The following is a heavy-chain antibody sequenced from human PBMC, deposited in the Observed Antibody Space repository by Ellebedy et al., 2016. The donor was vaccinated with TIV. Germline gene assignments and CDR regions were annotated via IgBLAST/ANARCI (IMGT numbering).Heavy chain of an antibody. CDR1: GFTFDDYA. J-gene: IGHJ6*02. D-gene: IGHD3-10*01. CDR2: ISWNSGSI. Sequence: SLKISXAASGFTFDDYAMHWVRQAPGKGLEWVSGISWNSGSIGYADSVKGRFTISRDNAKNSLYLQMNSLRAEDTALYYCAKDLRPRVVRGYYGMDVWGQGTTVTVSS. CDR3: AKDLRPRVVRGYYGMDV. V-gene: IGHV3-9*01.